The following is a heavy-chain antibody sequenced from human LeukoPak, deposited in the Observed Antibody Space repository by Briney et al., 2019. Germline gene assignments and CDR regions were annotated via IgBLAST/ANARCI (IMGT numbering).Heavy chain of an antibody. Sequence: PSETLSLTCAVYGGSFSGYYWSWIRQPPGKGLEWIGEINHSGSTNYNPSLKSRVTISVDTSKNQFSLKLSSVTAADMAVYYCARGASSGWWYWGQGTLVTVSS. CDR1: GGSFSGYY. CDR3: ARGASSGWWY. J-gene: IGHJ4*02. CDR2: INHSGST. V-gene: IGHV4-34*01. D-gene: IGHD6-19*01.